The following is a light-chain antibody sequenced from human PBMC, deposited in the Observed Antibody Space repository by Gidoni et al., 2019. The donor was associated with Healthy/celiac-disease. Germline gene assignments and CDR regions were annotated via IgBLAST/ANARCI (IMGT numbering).Light chain of an antibody. CDR2: QDS. CDR1: KLGDKY. Sequence: SYELTQPLSVSVSPGQTASITCSGDKLGDKYACWYQQKPGQSPVLVIYQDSKRPSGIPERFSGSNSGNTATLTISGTQAMDEADYYCQAWDSSTLHVVFGGGTKLTVL. J-gene: IGLJ2*01. CDR3: QAWDSSTLHVV. V-gene: IGLV3-1*01.